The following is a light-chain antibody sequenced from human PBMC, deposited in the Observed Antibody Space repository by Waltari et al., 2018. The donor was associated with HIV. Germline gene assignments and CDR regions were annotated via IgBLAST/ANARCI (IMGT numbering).Light chain of an antibody. CDR1: NPNSGTLA. CDR2: HDD. CDR3: ATWDDGLNALL. Sequence: QSVLTQSPSVSEDPGQTVTISLSGANPNSGTLAVTCYRQSPGKPHTLLAYHDDLIFSGVSSRVSASKSGTSASLAINDLQSEDESLYYCATWDDGLNALLFGGGTKVTVL. J-gene: IGLJ2*01. V-gene: IGLV1-36*01.